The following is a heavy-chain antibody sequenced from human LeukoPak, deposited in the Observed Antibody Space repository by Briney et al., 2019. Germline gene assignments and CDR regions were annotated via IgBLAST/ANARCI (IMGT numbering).Heavy chain of an antibody. CDR3: ARDGLGSSWFNWFDP. D-gene: IGHD6-13*01. CDR2: IWYDGSNK. Sequence: PGGSLRLSCAASGFTFSSYSMNWVRQAPGKGLEWVAVIWYDGSNKYYADSVKGRFTISRDNSKNTLYLQMNSLRAEDTAVYYCARDGLGSSWFNWFDPWGQGTLVTVSS. CDR1: GFTFSSYS. V-gene: IGHV3-33*08. J-gene: IGHJ5*02.